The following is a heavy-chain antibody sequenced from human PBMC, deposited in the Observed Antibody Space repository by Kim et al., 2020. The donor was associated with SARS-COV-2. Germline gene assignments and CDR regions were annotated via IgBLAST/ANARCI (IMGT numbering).Heavy chain of an antibody. J-gene: IGHJ3*02. CDR2: ISWNSGSI. Sequence: GGSLRLSCAASGFTFDDYAMHWVRQAPGKGLVWVSGISWNSGSIGYADSVKGRFTISRDNAKNSLYLQMNSLRAEDTALYYCAKDKAGMVRGAIGGAFDIWGQGTMVTVSS. D-gene: IGHD3-10*01. CDR3: AKDKAGMVRGAIGGAFDI. CDR1: GFTFDDYA. V-gene: IGHV3-9*01.